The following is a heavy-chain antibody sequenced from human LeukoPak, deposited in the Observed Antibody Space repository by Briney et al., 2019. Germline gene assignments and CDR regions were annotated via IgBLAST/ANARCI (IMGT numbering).Heavy chain of an antibody. CDR2: IGTYNGNT. CDR1: GYTFRNYG. CDR3: ARGRLKRVPFTKVAGALDY. V-gene: IGHV1-18*01. J-gene: IGHJ4*02. Sequence: ASVKVSCKASGYTFRNYGITWVRQAPGQGLEWMGWIGTYNGNTDYAQKFQGRVIMTEDTSTTTAHMELRSLRSDDTAVYYCARGRLKRVPFTKVAGALDYWGQGTRVTVSS. D-gene: IGHD6-19*01.